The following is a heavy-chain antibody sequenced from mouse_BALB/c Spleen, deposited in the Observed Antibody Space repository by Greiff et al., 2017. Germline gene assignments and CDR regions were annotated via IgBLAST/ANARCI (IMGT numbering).Heavy chain of an antibody. Sequence: EVQRVESGAELVKPGASVKLSCTASGFNIKDTYMHWVKQRPEQGLEWIGRIDPANGNTKYDPKFQGKATITADTSSNTAYLQLSSLTSEDTAVYYCASYYAYYAMDYWGQGTSVTVSS. D-gene: IGHD1-1*01. CDR1: GFNIKDTY. V-gene: IGHV14-3*02. J-gene: IGHJ4*01. CDR3: ASYYAYYAMDY. CDR2: IDPANGNT.